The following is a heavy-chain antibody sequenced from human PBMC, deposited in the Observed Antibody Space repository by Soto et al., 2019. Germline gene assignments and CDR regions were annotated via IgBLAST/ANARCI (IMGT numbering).Heavy chain of an antibody. CDR1: GVSVSTGGYF. D-gene: IGHD5-18*01. CDR3: ARDSSGPGYSYGKFDY. Sequence: TLSLTCTVSGVSVSTGGYFWTWIRQHPGKGLEWIGNIYYSGMTYYNPSLRGRVSISLDPSESQFSLKLNSVTAADTAVYYCARDSSGPGYSYGKFDYWGQGALVTVSS. J-gene: IGHJ4*02. CDR2: IYYSGMT. V-gene: IGHV4-31*03.